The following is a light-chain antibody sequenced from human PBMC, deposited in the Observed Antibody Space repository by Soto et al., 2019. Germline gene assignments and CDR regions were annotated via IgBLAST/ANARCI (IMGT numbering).Light chain of an antibody. J-gene: IGLJ2*01. CDR2: DND. CDR1: SSNIGNNY. Sequence: QSVLTQPPSVYAAPGQKDTISCSGSSSNIGNNYVFWYQQLQGTAPQLLIYDNDKRPSGIPVRFTGSKSGTSATLGITGLQTGDEAGYYCATWYSSLSVGIFGGGTKLTVL. CDR3: ATWYSSLSVGI. V-gene: IGLV1-51*01.